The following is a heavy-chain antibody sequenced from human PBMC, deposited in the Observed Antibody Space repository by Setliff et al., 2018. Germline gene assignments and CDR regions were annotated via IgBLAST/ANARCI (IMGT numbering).Heavy chain of an antibody. J-gene: IGHJ4*02. Sequence: SLRLSCAASGFAFSAYPMHWVRQAPGKGLEWVSIISASGDTTYYADSVKGRFTISRDNSKNTLYLQMNSLRAEDTAVYYCCSGSYLFVYWGQGSLVTVSS. CDR2: ISASGDTT. V-gene: IGHV3-23*01. CDR3: CSGSYLFVY. D-gene: IGHD1-26*01. CDR1: GFAFSAYP.